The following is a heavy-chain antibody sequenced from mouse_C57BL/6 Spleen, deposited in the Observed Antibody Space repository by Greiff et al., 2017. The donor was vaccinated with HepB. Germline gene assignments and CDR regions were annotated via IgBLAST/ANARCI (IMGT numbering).Heavy chain of an antibody. Sequence: VKLQQSGAELVRPGASVTLSCKASGYTFTDYEMHWVKQTPVHGLEWIGAIDPETGGTAYNQKFKGKAILTADKSSSTAYMELRSLTSEDSAVYYCTRRKVDGYWYFDVWGTGTTVTVSS. CDR3: TRRKVDGYWYFDV. V-gene: IGHV1-15*01. CDR2: IDPETGGT. D-gene: IGHD2-3*01. CDR1: GYTFTDYE. J-gene: IGHJ1*03.